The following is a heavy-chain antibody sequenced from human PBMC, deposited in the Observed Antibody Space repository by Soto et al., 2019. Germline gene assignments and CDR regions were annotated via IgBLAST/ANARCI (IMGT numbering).Heavy chain of an antibody. J-gene: IGHJ2*01. Sequence: QITLKESGPTLVKPTQTLTLTCAFSGFSVDSHAVGVGWFRQPPGEALQWLALIYWDDDKRYSPSLKSRLTITKGTSKNQVVLTMTNMDPVDTATYYCAHSEGSRDGSSPYWYFDIWGSGTPVTVSS. CDR1: GFSVDSHAVG. CDR2: IYWDDDK. CDR3: AHSEGSRDGSSPYWYFDI. D-gene: IGHD3-10*01. V-gene: IGHV2-5*02.